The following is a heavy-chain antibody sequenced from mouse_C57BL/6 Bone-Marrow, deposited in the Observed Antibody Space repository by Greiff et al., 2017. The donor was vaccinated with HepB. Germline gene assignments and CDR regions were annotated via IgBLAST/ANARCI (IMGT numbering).Heavy chain of an antibody. CDR1: GFTFSSYA. Sequence: VQLKESGEGLVKPGGSLKLSCAASGFTFSSYAMSWVRQTPEKRLEWVAYISSGGDYIYYADTVKGRFTISRDNARNTLYLQMSSLKSEDTAMYYCTRDSTMITTYYFDYWGQGTTLTVSS. CDR3: TRDSTMITTYYFDY. D-gene: IGHD2-4*01. J-gene: IGHJ2*01. CDR2: ISSGGDYI. V-gene: IGHV5-9-1*02.